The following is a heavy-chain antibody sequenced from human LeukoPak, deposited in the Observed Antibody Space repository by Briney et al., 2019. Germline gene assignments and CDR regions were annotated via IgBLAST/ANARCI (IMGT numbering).Heavy chain of an antibody. CDR2: ISSSSSYI. CDR1: GFTFSSYS. J-gene: IGHJ6*02. V-gene: IGHV3-21*01. Sequence: PGGSLRLSCAASGFTFSSYSMNWVRQAPGKGLEWVSSISSSSSYIYYADSVKGRFTISRDNAKNSLYLQMNSLRAEDTAVYYCARDNLPPQTPTRVYGMDVWGQGTTVTVSS. D-gene: IGHD1-14*01. CDR3: ARDNLPPQTPTRVYGMDV.